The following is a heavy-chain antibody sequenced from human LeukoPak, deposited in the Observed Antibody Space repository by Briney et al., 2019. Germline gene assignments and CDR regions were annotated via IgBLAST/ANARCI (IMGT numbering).Heavy chain of an antibody. J-gene: IGHJ4*02. CDR1: GFTFSSYA. V-gene: IGHV3-23*01. CDR2: ISSGGSNT. D-gene: IGHD6-19*01. Sequence: GGSLRLSCAASGFTFSSYAMTWVRQAPGKGLEWVSGISSGGSNTYYADSVKGRFTISRDNSKNTLSLQMNSLRVEDTAVYYCAKVPSGWLRPSDYWGQGTLVTVSS. CDR3: AKVPSGWLRPSDY.